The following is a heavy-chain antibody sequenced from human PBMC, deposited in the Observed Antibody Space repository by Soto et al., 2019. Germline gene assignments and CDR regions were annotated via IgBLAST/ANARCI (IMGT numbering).Heavy chain of an antibody. J-gene: IGHJ5*02. Sequence: ASVKVSCKASGYTFTSYAMHWLRQAPGQRLEWMGWINAGNGNTKYSQKFQGRVTITRDTSASTAYMELSSLRSEDTAVYYCARESGAYCISTSCYYWFDPWGQGTLVTVSS. D-gene: IGHD2-2*01. CDR3: ARESGAYCISTSCYYWFDP. CDR1: GYTFTSYA. CDR2: INAGNGNT. V-gene: IGHV1-3*01.